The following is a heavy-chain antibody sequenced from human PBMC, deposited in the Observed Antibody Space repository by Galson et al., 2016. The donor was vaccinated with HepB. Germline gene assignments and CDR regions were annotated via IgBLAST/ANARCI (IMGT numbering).Heavy chain of an antibody. V-gene: IGHV3-30*09. Sequence: SLRLSCAASGFTLNNYALNWVRQAPGKGLEWVALISYDGSNRYYGDPVRGRFAISRDTSKNTVYLQMNSLRAEDTAVYYCARAPIEVDGMRHYYYGMDVWGQGTTVTVSS. J-gene: IGHJ6*02. CDR3: ARAPIEVDGMRHYYYGMDV. D-gene: IGHD6-13*01. CDR2: ISYDGSNR. CDR1: GFTLNNYA.